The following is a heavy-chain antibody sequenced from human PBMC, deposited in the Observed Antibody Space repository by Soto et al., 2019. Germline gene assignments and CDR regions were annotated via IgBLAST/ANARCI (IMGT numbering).Heavy chain of an antibody. CDR1: GFTFRRHG. J-gene: IGHJ3*01. Sequence: GGSLRLSCAASGFTFRRHGMHWVRQAPGKGLEWLTIISYDGSQKFYTESVKGRFTITRDNSKNMVFLQMNSLRAEDTAVYYCAKDVWNDVPDPDGFDLWGQGXMVTV. V-gene: IGHV3-30*18. CDR3: AKDVWNDVPDPDGFDL. CDR2: ISYDGSQK. D-gene: IGHD1-1*01.